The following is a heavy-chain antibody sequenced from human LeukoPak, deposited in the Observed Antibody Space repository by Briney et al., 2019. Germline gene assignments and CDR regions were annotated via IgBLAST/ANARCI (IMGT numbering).Heavy chain of an antibody. CDR3: ARGLSSEQLVDFGY. V-gene: IGHV1-2*02. CDR1: GYTFTGYY. D-gene: IGHD6-6*01. Sequence: ASVKVSCKTSGYTFTGYYMLWVRQAPGQGLEWMGWINPNSGGTNYAQKFQGRVTMTRDTSISTAYMELSRLRSDDTAVYYCARGLSSEQLVDFGYWGQGTLVTVSS. CDR2: INPNSGGT. J-gene: IGHJ4*02.